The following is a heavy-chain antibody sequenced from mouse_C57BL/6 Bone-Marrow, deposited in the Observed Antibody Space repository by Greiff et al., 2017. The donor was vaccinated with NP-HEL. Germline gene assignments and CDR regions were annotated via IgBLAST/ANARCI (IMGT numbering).Heavy chain of an antibody. CDR3: TKAYYGSSYDYYAMDY. CDR1: GYTFTDYE. V-gene: IGHV1-15*01. Sequence: VQLQQSGAELVRPGASVTLSCKASGYTFTDYEMHWVKQTPVHGLEWIGAIDPETGGTAYNQKFKGKAILTADKSSSTAYMELRSLTSEDSAVYYCTKAYYGSSYDYYAMDYWGQGTSVTVSS. CDR2: IDPETGGT. J-gene: IGHJ4*01. D-gene: IGHD1-1*01.